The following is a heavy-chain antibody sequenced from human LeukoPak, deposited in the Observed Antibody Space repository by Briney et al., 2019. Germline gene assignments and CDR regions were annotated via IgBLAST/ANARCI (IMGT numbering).Heavy chain of an antibody. Sequence: SETLSLTCTVSGGPNSSYYWSWIRQPPGKGLEWIGYIYYSGSTNYNPSLKSRVTISVDTSKNQFSLKLSSVTAADTAVYYCARKQGPYSSGWYGGLDYWGQGTLVTVSS. V-gene: IGHV4-59*01. CDR2: IYYSGST. D-gene: IGHD6-19*01. CDR3: ARKQGPYSSGWYGGLDY. CDR1: GGPNSSYY. J-gene: IGHJ4*02.